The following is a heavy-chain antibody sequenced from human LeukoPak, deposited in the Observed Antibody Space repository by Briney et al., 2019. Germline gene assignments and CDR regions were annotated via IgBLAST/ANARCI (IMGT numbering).Heavy chain of an antibody. Sequence: SETLSLTCTVSGGSISSGDYYWSWIRQHPGKGLEWIGYIYYSGSTYYNPSLKSRVTISVDTSKNQFSLKLSSVTAADTAVYYCARVDSSGGHFDYWGQGTLVTVSS. J-gene: IGHJ4*02. CDR3: ARVDSSGGHFDY. V-gene: IGHV4-31*03. CDR2: IYYSGST. CDR1: GGSISSGDYY. D-gene: IGHD3-22*01.